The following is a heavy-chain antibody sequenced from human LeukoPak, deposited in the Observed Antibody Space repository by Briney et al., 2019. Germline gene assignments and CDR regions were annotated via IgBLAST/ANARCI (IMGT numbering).Heavy chain of an antibody. D-gene: IGHD1-26*01. V-gene: IGHV5-51*01. CDR2: IYPGDSDT. CDR3: ARPPTSGSPGY. CDR1: YW. Sequence: YWSWIRQPPGKGLEWMGIIYPGDSDTRYSPSFQGQVTISADKSISTAYLQWSSLKASDTAMYYCARPPTSGSPGYWGQGTLVTVSS. J-gene: IGHJ4*02.